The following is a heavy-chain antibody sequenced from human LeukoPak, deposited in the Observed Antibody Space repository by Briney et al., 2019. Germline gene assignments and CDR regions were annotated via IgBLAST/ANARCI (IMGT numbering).Heavy chain of an antibody. V-gene: IGHV3-64D*08. CDR2: IRSNGGST. CDR1: GFTFSSYA. CDR3: AKAPVGATSYFDS. J-gene: IGHJ4*02. Sequence: PGGSLRLSCSASGFTFSSYAMHWVRQAPGKGREYVSDIRSNGGSTYYADSVKGRFTISRDNSKNILYLQMSSLRPEDTAVYYCAKAPVGATSYFDSWGQGTLVTVSS. D-gene: IGHD1-26*01.